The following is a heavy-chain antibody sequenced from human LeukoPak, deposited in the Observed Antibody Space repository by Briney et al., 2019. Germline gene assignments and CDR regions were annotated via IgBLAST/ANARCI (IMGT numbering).Heavy chain of an antibody. V-gene: IGHV4-34*01. CDR1: GGSFSGYY. J-gene: IGHJ4*02. D-gene: IGHD6-19*01. CDR3: ARQPIGSGGWSLFADY. Sequence: SETLSLTCAVYGGSFSGYYWSWIRQSPGKGLEWIGEINHSGSTNYNPSLKSRVTISVDTSKNQFSLKLSSVTAADTAVYYCARQPIGSGGWSLFADYWGQGTLVTVSS. CDR2: INHSGST.